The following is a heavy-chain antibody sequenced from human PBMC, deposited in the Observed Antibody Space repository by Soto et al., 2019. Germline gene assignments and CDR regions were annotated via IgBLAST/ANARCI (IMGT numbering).Heavy chain of an antibody. CDR3: ARGPAARLIMGWFDP. V-gene: IGHV1-3*01. CDR1: GYTFTSYA. D-gene: IGHD6-6*01. CDR2: INAGNGNT. J-gene: IGHJ5*02. Sequence: GASVKVSCKASGYTFTSYAMHWVRQAPGQRLEWMGWINAGNGNTKYSQKFQGRVTITRDTSASTAYMELSSLRSEDTAVYYCARGPAARLIMGWFDPWGQGTLVTVSS.